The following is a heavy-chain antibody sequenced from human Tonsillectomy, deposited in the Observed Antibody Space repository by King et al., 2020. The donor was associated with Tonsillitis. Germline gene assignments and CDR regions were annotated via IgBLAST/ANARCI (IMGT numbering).Heavy chain of an antibody. V-gene: IGHV1-69-2*01. Sequence: QLVQSGAEVKKPGTTVKISCKVFGYTFTDYYIHWVQQAPGKGLEWMGLVDPEDGEIIYAERFQGRVTISADKSVDTAYMELSSLTSEDTAVYYCATAASSGWIWVDPWGQGTLVTVSS. D-gene: IGHD6-19*01. CDR2: VDPEDGEI. J-gene: IGHJ5*02. CDR3: ATAASSGWIWVDP. CDR1: GYTFTDYY.